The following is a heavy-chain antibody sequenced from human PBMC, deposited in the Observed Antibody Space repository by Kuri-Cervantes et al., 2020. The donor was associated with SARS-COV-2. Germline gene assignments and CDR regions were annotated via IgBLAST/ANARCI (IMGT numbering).Heavy chain of an antibody. D-gene: IGHD3-10*01. Sequence: ASVKVSCKASGYTFSGGYYMYWVRQAPGQGLEWMGWINPNSGGTNYAQKFQGWVTMTRDTSLSISYMELSRLTSDDTAVYYCARGEGSRGLMVVLGWRGAGRLDFWGRGTLVTVSS. CDR1: GYTFSGGYY. CDR3: ARGEGSRGLMVVLGWRGAGRLDF. CDR2: INPNSGGT. V-gene: IGHV1-2*04. J-gene: IGHJ4*02.